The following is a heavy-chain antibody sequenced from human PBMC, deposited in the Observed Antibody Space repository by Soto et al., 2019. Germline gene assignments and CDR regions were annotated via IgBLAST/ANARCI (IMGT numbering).Heavy chain of an antibody. J-gene: IGHJ4*02. CDR3: ARDWPTVTNSYYFDY. CDR2: IKQDGSEK. Sequence: GGSLRLSCAASGFTFSSHWMSWVRQAPGKGLEWVANIKQDGSEKYYVDSVKGRFTISRDNAKNSLYLQMNSLRAEDTAVYYCARDWPTVTNSYYFDYWGQGTLVTVSS. CDR1: GFTFSSHW. V-gene: IGHV3-7*01. D-gene: IGHD4-4*01.